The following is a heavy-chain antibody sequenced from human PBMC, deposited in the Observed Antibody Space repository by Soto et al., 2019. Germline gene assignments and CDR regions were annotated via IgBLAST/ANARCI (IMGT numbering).Heavy chain of an antibody. J-gene: IGHJ6*02. CDR3: ARLGYSGYEEELGYYYYYGMDV. V-gene: IGHV4-59*08. Sequence: SETLSLTCTVSGGSISSYYWSWIRQPPGKGLEWIGYIYYSGSTNYNPSLKSRVTISVDTSKNQFSLKLSSVTAADTAVYYCARLGYSGYEEELGYYYYYGMDVWGQGTTVTVSS. CDR2: IYYSGST. D-gene: IGHD5-12*01. CDR1: GGSISSYY.